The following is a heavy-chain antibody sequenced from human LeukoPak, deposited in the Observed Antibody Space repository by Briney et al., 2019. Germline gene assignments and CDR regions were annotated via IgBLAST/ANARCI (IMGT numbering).Heavy chain of an antibody. CDR3: AKTHYYDTSGYFYDY. Sequence: GGSLRLSCAASGFTFSSYAMSWVRQAPGKRLEWVSAISGSGGSTYYADSVKGRFTISRDNSKNTLYLQMNSLRAEDTAVYYCAKTHYYDTSGYFYDYWGQGTLVTVSS. D-gene: IGHD3-22*01. V-gene: IGHV3-23*01. CDR2: ISGSGGST. CDR1: GFTFSSYA. J-gene: IGHJ4*02.